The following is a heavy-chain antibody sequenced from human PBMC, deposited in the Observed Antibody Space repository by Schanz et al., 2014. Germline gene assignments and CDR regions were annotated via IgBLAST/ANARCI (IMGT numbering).Heavy chain of an antibody. J-gene: IGHJ4*02. D-gene: IGHD6-25*01. V-gene: IGHV3-64*01. CDR1: GFTFSSYS. CDR3: AKVRYSSGWRGDYFDE. Sequence: EVQLVESGGGLVQPGGSLRLSCAASGFTFSSYSMNWVRQAPGKGLEYVSSISSKGDMTFYGNSVKGRFTISRDNSKNTLFLQMNSLRAEDTAVYYCAKVRYSSGWRGDYFDEWGQGTLVTVAS. CDR2: ISSKGDMT.